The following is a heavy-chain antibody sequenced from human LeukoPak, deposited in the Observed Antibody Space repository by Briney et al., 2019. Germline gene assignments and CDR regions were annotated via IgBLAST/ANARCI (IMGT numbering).Heavy chain of an antibody. J-gene: IGHJ4*02. V-gene: IGHV1-2*02. CDR2: INPNSGGT. CDR3: ARDVMGTENDY. CDR1: GYTFTGYY. Sequence: ASVKVSCKASGYTFTGYYMHWVRQAPGQGLEWMGWINPNSGGTDYAQKFQGRVTMTRDTSISTAYMELRRLRSDDTAVYYCARDVMGTENDYWGQGTLVTVSS. D-gene: IGHD7-27*01.